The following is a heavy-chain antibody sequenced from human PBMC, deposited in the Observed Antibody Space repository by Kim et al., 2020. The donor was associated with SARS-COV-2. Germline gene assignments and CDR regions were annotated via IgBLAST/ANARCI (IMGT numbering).Heavy chain of an antibody. V-gene: IGHV3-23*01. CDR3: AKWEGNYFRPGFDY. J-gene: IGHJ4*02. CDR2: VSDSGAVT. D-gene: IGHD1-26*01. CDR1: GFTFINYA. Sequence: GGSLRLSCAASGFTFINYAMSWVRQAPGKGLEWVSVVSDSGAVTFYTDSVRGRFTISRDNSKNTLYLQMNSLKAEDSALYYCAKWEGNYFRPGFDYWGQGTLVTVSS.